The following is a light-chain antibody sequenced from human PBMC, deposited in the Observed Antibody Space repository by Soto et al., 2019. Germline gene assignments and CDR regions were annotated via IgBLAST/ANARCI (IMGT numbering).Light chain of an antibody. Sequence: EIVLTQSPVTLSLSPGERATLSCRASQSVRTYLAWYQVKPGQAPRLLIYGASTRATGIPVRFSGSGSGTEFTLTITSLQFEDFAVYYCQEYNDWRPITFGGGTKVEIK. CDR3: QEYNDWRPIT. J-gene: IGKJ4*01. V-gene: IGKV3-15*01. CDR2: GAS. CDR1: QSVRTY.